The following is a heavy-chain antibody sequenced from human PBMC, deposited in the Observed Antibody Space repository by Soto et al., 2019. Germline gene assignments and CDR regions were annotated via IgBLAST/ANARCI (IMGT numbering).Heavy chain of an antibody. D-gene: IGHD6-19*01. CDR1: GGSISSGDYY. Sequence: QVQLQESGPGLVKPSQTLSLTCSVSGGSISSGDYYWSWIRQPPGKGLEWIGYIYYTGSTYYKPSLKSRVTISVDTSKNQFSLKLSSVTAADTAVYYCARGGSGWAFDYWGQGTLVTVSS. CDR3: ARGGSGWAFDY. J-gene: IGHJ4*02. V-gene: IGHV4-30-4*01. CDR2: IYYTGST.